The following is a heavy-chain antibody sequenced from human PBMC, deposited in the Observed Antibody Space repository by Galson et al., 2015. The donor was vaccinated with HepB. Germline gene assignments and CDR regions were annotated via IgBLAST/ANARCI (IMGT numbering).Heavy chain of an antibody. Sequence: SVKVSCKASGGTFSSYAISWVRQAPGQGLEWMGRIIPILGIANYAQKFQGRVTITADESTSTAYMELSSLRSEDTAVYYCARVGERSGLHFKRDSYNWFDPWGQGTLVTVSS. J-gene: IGHJ5*02. CDR3: ARVGERSGLHFKRDSYNWFDP. CDR1: GGTFSSYA. D-gene: IGHD3-10*01. V-gene: IGHV1-69*04. CDR2: IIPILGIA.